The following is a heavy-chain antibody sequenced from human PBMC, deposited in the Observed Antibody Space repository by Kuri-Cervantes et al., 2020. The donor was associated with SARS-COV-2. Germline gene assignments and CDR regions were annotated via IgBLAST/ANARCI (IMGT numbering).Heavy chain of an antibody. J-gene: IGHJ3*02. CDR1: GGTFSSYA. Sequence: KISCKASGGTFSSYAISWVRQAPGQGLEWMGRIIPILGTANYAQKFQGRVTITADKSTSTAYMELSSLRSEDTAVYYCARALLRSLTNDAFDIWGQGTMVTVSS. CDR3: ARALLRSLTNDAFDI. CDR2: IIPILGTA. V-gene: IGHV1-69*04.